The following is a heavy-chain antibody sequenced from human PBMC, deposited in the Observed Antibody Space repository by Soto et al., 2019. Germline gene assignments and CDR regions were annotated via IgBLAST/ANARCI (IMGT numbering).Heavy chain of an antibody. J-gene: IGHJ3*02. CDR1: GYTFTGYY. CDR3: AIYGSGSSDAFDI. D-gene: IGHD3-10*01. V-gene: IGHV1-2*04. CDR2: INPNSGGT. Sequence: GASVKVSCKASGYTFTGYYMHWVRQAPGQGLEWMGWINPNSGGTNYAQKFQGWVTMTRDTSISTAYMELSRLRSDDTAVYYCAIYGSGSSDAFDIWGQGTMVTVSS.